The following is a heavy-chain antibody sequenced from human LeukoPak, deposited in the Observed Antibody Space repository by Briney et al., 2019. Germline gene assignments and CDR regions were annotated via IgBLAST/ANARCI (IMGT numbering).Heavy chain of an antibody. V-gene: IGHV4-30-2*01. CDR1: GGSISSGGHY. D-gene: IGHD4-17*01. CDR2: IYHSGST. Sequence: PSQTLSLTCTVSGGSISSGGHYWSWIRQPPGKGLEWIGYIYHSGSTYYNPSLKSRVTISVDTSKNQFSLKLSSVTAADTAVYYCARDSSDGDAPGWGQGTLVTVSS. CDR3: ARDSSDGDAPG. J-gene: IGHJ4*02.